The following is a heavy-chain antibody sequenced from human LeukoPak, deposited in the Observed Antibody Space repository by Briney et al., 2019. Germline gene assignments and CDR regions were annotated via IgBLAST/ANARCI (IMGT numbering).Heavy chain of an antibody. V-gene: IGHV4-59*08. Sequence: SETLSLTCTVSGDSISSYYWSWIRQPPGKGLEWIGYIYNSETTNYNPSLESRVTISVDTSKNQFSLKLSSVTAADTAVYYCARMVVYYGMDVWGQGTTVTVSS. J-gene: IGHJ6*02. CDR2: IYNSETT. D-gene: IGHD3-10*01. CDR1: GDSISSYY. CDR3: ARMVVYYGMDV.